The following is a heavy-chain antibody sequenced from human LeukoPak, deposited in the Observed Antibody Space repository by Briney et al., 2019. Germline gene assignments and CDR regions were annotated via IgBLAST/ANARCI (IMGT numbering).Heavy chain of an antibody. D-gene: IGHD6-19*01. V-gene: IGHV1-46*01. J-gene: IGHJ6*03. CDR3: AREAGVGTAVAGTGDRLAKNYYYYYMDV. Sequence: ASVKVSCKASGYTFTSYYMHWVRQAPGQGLEWMGIINPSGGSTSYAQKFQGRVTMTRDMSTSTVYMELSSLRSEDTAVYYCAREAGVGTAVAGTGDRLAKNYYYYYMDVWGKGTTVTISS. CDR2: INPSGGST. CDR1: GYTFTSYY.